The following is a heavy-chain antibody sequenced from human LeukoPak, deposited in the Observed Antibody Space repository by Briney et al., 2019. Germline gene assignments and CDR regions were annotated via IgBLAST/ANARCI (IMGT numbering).Heavy chain of an antibody. J-gene: IGHJ3*02. V-gene: IGHV3-11*01. D-gene: IGHD3-10*01. CDR2: ISSSGSTI. CDR1: GVTFSDYY. Sequence: KSGGSLRLSCAASGVTFSDYYMSWIRQAPGEGLGWVSYISSSGSTIYYADSVKGRFTVSRDNAQNSLYLQMNSLRAEDPAVYYCARDGTTGLPLWFGDPTGAFDIWGQGTMVTVPS. CDR3: ARDGTTGLPLWFGDPTGAFDI.